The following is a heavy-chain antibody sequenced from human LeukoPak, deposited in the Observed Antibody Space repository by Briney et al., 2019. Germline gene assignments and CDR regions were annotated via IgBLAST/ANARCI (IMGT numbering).Heavy chain of an antibody. D-gene: IGHD3-22*01. CDR1: GFTFSSYA. V-gene: IGHV3-23*01. J-gene: IGHJ3*02. CDR3: ARGAYYYDSSGYRAHAFDI. Sequence: GRSLRLSCAASGFTFSSYAMSWVRQAPGKGLEWVSAISGSGGSTYYADSVKGRFTISRDNSKNTLYLQMNSLRAEDTAVYYCARGAYYYDSSGYRAHAFDIWGQGTMVTVSS. CDR2: ISGSGGST.